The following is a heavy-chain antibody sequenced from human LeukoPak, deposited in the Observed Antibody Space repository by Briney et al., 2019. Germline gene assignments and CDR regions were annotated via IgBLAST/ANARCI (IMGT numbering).Heavy chain of an antibody. CDR1: GFTVSSNC. V-gene: IGHV3-66*02. J-gene: IGHJ6*03. CDR3: ARDSRDSSGHHTFGYYYMDV. D-gene: IGHD3-22*01. Sequence: QSGGSLRLSCAASGFTVSSNCMSWVRQAPGKGLEWVAVIYSGGSTYYADSVKGRFTISRDNSKNTLYLQMNSLRAEDTAVYYCARDSRDSSGHHTFGYYYMDVWGKGTTVTVSS. CDR2: IYSGGST.